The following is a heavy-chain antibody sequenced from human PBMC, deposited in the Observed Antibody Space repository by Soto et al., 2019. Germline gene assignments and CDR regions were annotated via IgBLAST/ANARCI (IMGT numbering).Heavy chain of an antibody. CDR1: GGSISSCGYY. V-gene: IGHV4-31*03. Sequence: QVQLQESGPGLVKPSQTLSLTCTVSGGSISSCGYYWSWIRQHTGKRLEWSGYIFYSGTTYYPPSLKRRVTISVDTSKNQFSLKLNSVTAADTAVYYCARSVDPWGQGTLVTVSS. CDR3: ARSVDP. J-gene: IGHJ5*02. CDR2: IFYSGTT.